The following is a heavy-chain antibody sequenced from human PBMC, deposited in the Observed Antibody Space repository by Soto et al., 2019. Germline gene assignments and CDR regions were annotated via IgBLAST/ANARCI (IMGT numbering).Heavy chain of an antibody. CDR3: ARGDSIAVAGTLYYGMDV. CDR1: GGSFSGYY. CDR2: INHSGST. V-gene: IGHV4-34*01. J-gene: IGHJ6*02. D-gene: IGHD6-19*01. Sequence: SETLSLTCAVYGGSFSGYYWSWIRQPPGKGLEWIGEINHSGSTNYNPSLKSRVTISVDTSKNQFSLKLSSVTAADTAVYYCARGDSIAVAGTLYYGMDVWGQGTTVTVSS.